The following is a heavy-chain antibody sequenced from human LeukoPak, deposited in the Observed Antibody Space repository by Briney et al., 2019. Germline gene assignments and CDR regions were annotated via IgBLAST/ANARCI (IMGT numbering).Heavy chain of an antibody. CDR1: GGSISSGDSY. V-gene: IGHV4-30-4*01. CDR3: AREADYSGSYYFDP. Sequence: SQTLSLTRTVSGGSISSGDSYWSSSRQPPGKSLEWIWYIYYSGSSYYNQSLKSRVTISVDTSKNQFYLKLSSVTAADTAVYYCAREADYSGSYYFDPWGQGTLVTVSS. D-gene: IGHD1-26*01. CDR2: IYYSGSS. J-gene: IGHJ5*02.